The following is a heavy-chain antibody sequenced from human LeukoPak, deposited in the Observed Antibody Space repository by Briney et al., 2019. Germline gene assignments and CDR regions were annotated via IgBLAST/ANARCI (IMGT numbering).Heavy chain of an antibody. V-gene: IGHV4-39*02. CDR2: IYYSGST. CDR1: GGSISSSSYY. Sequence: SETLSLTCTVSGGSISSSSYYWGWIRQPPGKGLEWIGSIYYSGSTYYNPSLKSRVTISVDTSKNQFSLKLSSVTAADTAVYYCARELVPAAHRYYYYGMDVWGQGTTVTVSS. CDR3: ARELVPAAHRYYYYGMDV. D-gene: IGHD2-2*01. J-gene: IGHJ6*02.